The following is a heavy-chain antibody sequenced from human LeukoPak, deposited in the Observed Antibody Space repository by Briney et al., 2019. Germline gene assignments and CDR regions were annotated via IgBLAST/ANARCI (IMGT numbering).Heavy chain of an antibody. CDR3: AKIIGYSSSWTSPLYYFYY. V-gene: IGHV3-23*01. Sequence: GGFLRLSCAASGFTFSSYAMSWVRQAPGKGLEWVSAISGSGGTTYYADSVKGRFTISRDNSKNTLYLQMNSLRAEDTAVYYCAKIIGYSSSWTSPLYYFYYWGQGTLVTVSS. J-gene: IGHJ4*02. D-gene: IGHD6-13*01. CDR1: GFTFSSYA. CDR2: ISGSGGTT.